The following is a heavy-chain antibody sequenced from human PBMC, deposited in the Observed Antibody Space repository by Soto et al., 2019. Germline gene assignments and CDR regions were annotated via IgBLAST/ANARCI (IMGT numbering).Heavy chain of an antibody. J-gene: IGHJ3*02. Sequence: ASVKVSRQASGYTFTGYYMHWVRQAPGQGLEWMGWINPNSGGTNYAQKFQGWVTMTRDTSISTAYMELSRLRSDDTAVYYCAREWSDILTRSHPGSAFDIWGQGTMVNVSS. CDR3: AREWSDILTRSHPGSAFDI. D-gene: IGHD3-9*01. V-gene: IGHV1-2*04. CDR2: INPNSGGT. CDR1: GYTFTGYY.